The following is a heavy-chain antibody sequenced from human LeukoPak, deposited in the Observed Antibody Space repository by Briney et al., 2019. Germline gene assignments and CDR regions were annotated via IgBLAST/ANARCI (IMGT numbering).Heavy chain of an antibody. CDR3: ARGGITDYGDYSSFDY. J-gene: IGHJ4*02. D-gene: IGHD4-17*01. V-gene: IGHV3-66*01. Sequence: GGSLRLSCVASGFSVSNYYMSWVRQAPGKGLEWVSVISTGGGTSYTDSVKGRFTFSRDNSKNTLFLQMNSLRAEDTGVYYCARGGITDYGDYSSFDYWGQGTLLTVSS. CDR2: ISTGGGT. CDR1: GFSVSNYY.